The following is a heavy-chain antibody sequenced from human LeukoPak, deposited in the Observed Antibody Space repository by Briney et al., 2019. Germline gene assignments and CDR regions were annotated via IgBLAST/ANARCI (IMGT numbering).Heavy chain of an antibody. CDR1: GGSMSNDY. Sequence: SETLSLTCTVSGGSMSNDYWTWIRQPPGQGLEWIGYIYYSGSTYYNPSLKSRVTISLDTSKNQFSLKLSSVTAADTAVYYCARRTGGLDYWGRETVVPVSS. CDR2: IYYSGST. J-gene: IGHJ4*02. V-gene: IGHV4-59*08. CDR3: ARRTGGLDY. D-gene: IGHD3-16*01.